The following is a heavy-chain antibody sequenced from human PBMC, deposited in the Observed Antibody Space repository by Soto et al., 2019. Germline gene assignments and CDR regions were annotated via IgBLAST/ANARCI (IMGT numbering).Heavy chain of an antibody. Sequence: GASVKVSCKASGGTFSSYAISWVRQAPGQGLEWMGGIIPIFGTANYAQKFQGRVTITADESTSTAYMELSSLRSEDTAVYYCARVSPSDYYDSSDYYGLSWTFDIWGQGTMVTVSS. CDR2: IIPIFGTA. CDR1: GGTFSSYA. J-gene: IGHJ3*02. D-gene: IGHD3-22*01. CDR3: ARVSPSDYYDSSDYYGLSWTFDI. V-gene: IGHV1-69*13.